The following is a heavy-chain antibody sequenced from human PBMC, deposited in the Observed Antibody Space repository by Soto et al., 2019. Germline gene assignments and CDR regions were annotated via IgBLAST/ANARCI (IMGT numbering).Heavy chain of an antibody. CDR2: IYHSGTI. J-gene: IGHJ4*02. V-gene: IGHV4-4*02. CDR1: SGSISSSSW. Sequence: SETLSLTCAVSSGSISSSSWWSWVRQPPGKGLEYIGEIYHSGTINYNPSLKSRVTISVDKSKKQFSLNLSSVTAADTAVYYCALDNNGDDFDYWGQGTLVTVSS. D-gene: IGHD4-17*01. CDR3: ALDNNGDDFDY.